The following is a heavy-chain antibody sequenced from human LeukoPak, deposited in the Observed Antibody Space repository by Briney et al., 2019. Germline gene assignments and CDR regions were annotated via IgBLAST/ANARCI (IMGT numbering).Heavy chain of an antibody. CDR2: ISAYNGNT. V-gene: IGHV1-18*01. CDR3: ARADYVWGSYVSSVNWFDP. D-gene: IGHD3-16*01. Sequence: ASVKVSCKASGYTFTSYGISWVRQAPGQGLEWMGWISAYNGNTNYAQKLQGRVTMTTDTSTSTAYMELRSLRSDDTAVYYCARADYVWGSYVSSVNWFDPWGQGTLVTVSS. CDR1: GYTFTSYG. J-gene: IGHJ5*02.